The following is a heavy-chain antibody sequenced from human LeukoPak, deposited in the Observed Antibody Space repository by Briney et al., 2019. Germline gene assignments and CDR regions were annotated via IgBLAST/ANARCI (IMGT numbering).Heavy chain of an antibody. CDR2: TYYRSKWYN. J-gene: IGHJ3*01. V-gene: IGHV6-1*01. D-gene: IGHD3-22*01. CDR3: ARTDRDYFDTSDYDAFDL. CDR1: GDRVSTDTAA. Sequence: SQTLSLTCGISGDRVSTDTAAWNWLRQSPSRGLEWLGRTYYRSKWYNDYAESVNGRITVNADTSRNQISLHLNFVILEDTAVYYCARTDRDYFDTSDYDAFDLWGQGTPVTVSS.